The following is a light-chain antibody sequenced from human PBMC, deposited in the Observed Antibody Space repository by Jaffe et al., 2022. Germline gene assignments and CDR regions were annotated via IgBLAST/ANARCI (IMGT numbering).Light chain of an antibody. CDR2: EAS. J-gene: IGKJ1*01. CDR3: QQRSDWPPT. V-gene: IGKV3-11*01. Sequence: EIVLTQSPATLSLSPGERATLSCRASQSVSSSLAWYQQKPGQAPRLLIYEASNRATGIPARFSGSGSGTDFTLTIGSLEPEDFAVYYCQQRSDWPPTFGQGTKVEIK. CDR1: QSVSSS.